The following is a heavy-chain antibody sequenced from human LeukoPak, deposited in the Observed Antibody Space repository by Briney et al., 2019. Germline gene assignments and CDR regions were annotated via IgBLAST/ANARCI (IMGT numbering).Heavy chain of an antibody. Sequence: ASVKVSCKASGYTFTSYYMHWVRQAPGQGLEWMGIINPSGGSTSYAQKFQGRVTMTRDTSTSTVYMELRSLRSDDTAVYYCAREQNSGYDSSGYDSFLDYYYGMDVWGQGTTVTVSS. J-gene: IGHJ6*02. D-gene: IGHD3-22*01. CDR1: GYTFTSYY. CDR2: INPSGGST. V-gene: IGHV1-46*01. CDR3: AREQNSGYDSSGYDSFLDYYYGMDV.